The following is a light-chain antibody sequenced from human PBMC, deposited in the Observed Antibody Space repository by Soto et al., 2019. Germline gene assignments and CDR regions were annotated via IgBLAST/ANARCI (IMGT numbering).Light chain of an antibody. CDR2: EVS. V-gene: IGKV2D-29*02. J-gene: IGKJ5*01. CDR1: QSLLHITGETF. Sequence: DVVMTQTPLSLSVAPGQPASISCKSSQSLLHITGETFLFWYLQKPGQSPQLLIYEVSTRVSGVPDRFSGSGSGTDFTLEISRVETDDVGISYCMQSTQLPPTFGHGTRVWIE. CDR3: MQSTQLPPT.